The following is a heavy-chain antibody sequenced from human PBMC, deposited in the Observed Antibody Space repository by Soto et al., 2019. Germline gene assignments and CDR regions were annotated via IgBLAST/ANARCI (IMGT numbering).Heavy chain of an antibody. Sequence: VRLVESGGGLVQPGGSLRLSCEGSGLILGTYEMNSVRQTPGRGLEWVAHIKPSGFTLYSASFRGRFIISRDDVRNSLSLQKRDLRGEDTAVYYCVTERPTDPHFSGYEAFEIWGQVTMVTVS. D-gene: IGHD3-22*01. CDR1: GLILGTYE. CDR2: IKPSGFTL. J-gene: IGHJ3*02. V-gene: IGHV3-48*03. CDR3: VTERPTDPHFSGYEAFEI.